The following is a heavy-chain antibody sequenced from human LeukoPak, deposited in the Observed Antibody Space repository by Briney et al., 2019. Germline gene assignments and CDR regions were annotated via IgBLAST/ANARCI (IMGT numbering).Heavy chain of an antibody. CDR3: ARVAGYYYDPPYYFDY. J-gene: IGHJ4*02. CDR2: IFSRGGA. V-gene: IGHV4-31*03. CDR1: GGSINTLGYF. Sequence: SQTLSLICSVSGGSINTLGYFWTWIRQRPGKDLEWIGYIFSRGGAQYNPSLKSRVSISVDSSNNQFSLNLTSLTAADTAVYYCARVAGYYYDPPYYFDYWGQGILVTVSS. D-gene: IGHD3-22*01.